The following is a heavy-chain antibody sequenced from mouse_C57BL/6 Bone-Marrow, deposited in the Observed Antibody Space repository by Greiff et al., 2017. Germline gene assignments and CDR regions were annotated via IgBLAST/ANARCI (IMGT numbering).Heavy chain of an antibody. CDR2: IYPRSGNT. Sequence: QVQLQQSGAELARPGASVKLSCKASGYTFTSYGISWVKQRTGQGLEWIGEIYPRSGNTYYNEKFKGKATLTADKTSSTAYMELRSLTSEDSAVYFCALYYGIYWGQVTSVTVSS. CDR1: GYTFTSYG. J-gene: IGHJ4*01. V-gene: IGHV1-81*01. D-gene: IGHD2-1*01. CDR3: ALYYGIY.